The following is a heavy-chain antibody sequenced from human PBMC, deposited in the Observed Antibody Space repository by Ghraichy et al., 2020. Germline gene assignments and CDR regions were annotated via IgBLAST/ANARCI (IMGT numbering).Heavy chain of an antibody. Sequence: GGSLRLSCAASGFTFSSYAMSWVRQAPGKGLEWVSAITGSGGSTYYADSVKGRFTISRDNSKSTLYLQMISLRAEDTAVYYCAKHRVLGSYYGVFDYWGQGTLVTVSS. D-gene: IGHD1-26*01. V-gene: IGHV3-23*01. CDR3: AKHRVLGSYYGVFDY. CDR1: GFTFSSYA. CDR2: ITGSGGST. J-gene: IGHJ4*02.